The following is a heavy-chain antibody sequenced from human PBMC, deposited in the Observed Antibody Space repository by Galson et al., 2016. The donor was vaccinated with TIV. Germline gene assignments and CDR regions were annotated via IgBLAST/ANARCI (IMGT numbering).Heavy chain of an antibody. J-gene: IGHJ4*02. Sequence: ETLSLTCTVSGGSVSSYYWSWVRQPPGKGLEWIGYIYYSGKTKYNPSLKSRVTISLDTSKNQISLMLSSVTAADTAVYFCARVTLHYYDSSGFSSYFDYWGQGTLVTVSS. CDR3: ARVTLHYYDSSGFSSYFDY. V-gene: IGHV4-59*02. CDR2: IYYSGKT. CDR1: GGSVSSYY. D-gene: IGHD3-22*01.